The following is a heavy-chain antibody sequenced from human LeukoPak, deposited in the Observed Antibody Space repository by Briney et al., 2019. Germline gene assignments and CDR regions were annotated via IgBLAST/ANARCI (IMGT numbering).Heavy chain of an antibody. Sequence: PSETLSLTCAVSGGSISSSNWWSWVRQPPGKGLEWIGEIYHSGSTNYNPSLKSRVTISVDESKNQFSLKLSSVTAADTAVYYCARGTTYSYGKPFDYWGQGTLVTVSS. CDR3: ARGTTYSYGKPFDY. CDR1: GGSISSSNW. D-gene: IGHD5-18*01. V-gene: IGHV4-4*02. CDR2: IYHSGST. J-gene: IGHJ4*02.